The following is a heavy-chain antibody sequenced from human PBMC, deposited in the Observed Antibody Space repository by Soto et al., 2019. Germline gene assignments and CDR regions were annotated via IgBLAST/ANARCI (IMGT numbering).Heavy chain of an antibody. CDR3: AKVVGGRITIFGVVIY. CDR1: GFTFSSYA. J-gene: IGHJ4*02. V-gene: IGHV3-23*01. CDR2: ISGSGGST. Sequence: TGGSLRLSCAASGFTFSSYAMSWVRQAPGKGLEWVSAISGSGGSTYYADSVKGRFTISRDNSKNTLYLQMNSLRAEDTAVYYCAKVVGGRITIFGVVIYWGQGTLVTVSS. D-gene: IGHD3-3*01.